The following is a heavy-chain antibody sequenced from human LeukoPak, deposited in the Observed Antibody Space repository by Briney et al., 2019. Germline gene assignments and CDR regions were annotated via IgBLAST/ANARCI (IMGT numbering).Heavy chain of an antibody. D-gene: IGHD3-10*01. CDR2: IYYSGST. J-gene: IGHJ4*02. CDR1: GGSISSGGYY. CDR3: ARGGLWFGELCYFDY. Sequence: SETPSLTCTVSGGSISSGGYYWSWIRQHPGKGLEWIGYIYYSGSTYYNPSLKSRVTISVDTSKNQFSLKLSSVTAADTAVYYCARGGLWFGELCYFDYWGQGTLVTVSS. V-gene: IGHV4-31*03.